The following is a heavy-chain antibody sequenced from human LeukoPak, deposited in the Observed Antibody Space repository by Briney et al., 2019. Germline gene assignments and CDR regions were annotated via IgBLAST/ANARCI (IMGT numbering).Heavy chain of an antibody. CDR2: IVVGSGNT. Sequence: SVKVSCKASGFTFTSSAVQWVRQARGQRLEWIGWIVVGSGNTNYAQKFQERVTITRDMSTSTAYMELSSLRSEDTAVYYCATGSYDFWSGLKSVLDYWGQGTLVTVSS. J-gene: IGHJ4*02. V-gene: IGHV1-58*01. D-gene: IGHD3-3*01. CDR3: ATGSYDFWSGLKSVLDY. CDR1: GFTFTSSA.